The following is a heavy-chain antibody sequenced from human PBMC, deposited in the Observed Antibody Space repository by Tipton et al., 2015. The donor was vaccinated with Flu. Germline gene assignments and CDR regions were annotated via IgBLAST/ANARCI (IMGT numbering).Heavy chain of an antibody. D-gene: IGHD6-13*01. CDR3: ARDIAAAGTRYYFDY. J-gene: IGHJ4*02. CDR1: GGSISSYF. Sequence: GLVKPSETLSLTCTVSGGSISSYFWSWIRQPAGKGLEWIGRTHASGSTNYNPSLKSRVTMSIDTSKNQFSLKLSSVTAADTAVYYCARDIAAAGTRYYFDYWGQGTLVTVSS. V-gene: IGHV4-4*07. CDR2: THASGST.